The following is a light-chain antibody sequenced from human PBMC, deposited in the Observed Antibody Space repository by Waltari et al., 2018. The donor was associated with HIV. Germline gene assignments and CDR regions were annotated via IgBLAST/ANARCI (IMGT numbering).Light chain of an antibody. Sequence: QSVLTQPPSASGTPGQRVTISCSGSNPNIGSNYVNWYQQLPGTAPNLLMYMNNQRPSGVPDRFSGSKSGTSASLAISGLRSDDEADYYCAAWDASLSAWVFGGGTKLTVL. CDR1: NPNIGSNY. CDR2: MNN. CDR3: AAWDASLSAWV. J-gene: IGLJ3*02. V-gene: IGLV1-47*01.